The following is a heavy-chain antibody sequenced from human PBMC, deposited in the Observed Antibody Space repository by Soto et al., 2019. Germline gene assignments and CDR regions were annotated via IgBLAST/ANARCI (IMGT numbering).Heavy chain of an antibody. CDR1: GGSISSGGYY. CDR2: FSYSGNT. Sequence: QVQLQESGPGLVKPSQTLSLTCTVSGGSISSGGYYWSWIRQHPGKGLEWIGLFSYSGNTYYNPSLKSRVTISVDTSKNQFSLKMSSVTAADTAVYYCARGASKDYYYNYYGMDVWGQGTTVTVSS. V-gene: IGHV4-31*03. J-gene: IGHJ6*01. D-gene: IGHD2-15*01. CDR3: ARGASKDYYYNYYGMDV.